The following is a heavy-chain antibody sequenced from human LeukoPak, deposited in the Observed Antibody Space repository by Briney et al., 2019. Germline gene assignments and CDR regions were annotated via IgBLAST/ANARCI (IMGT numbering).Heavy chain of an antibody. CDR2: IRYDGSNK. CDR1: GFTFSSYG. V-gene: IGHV3-30*02. J-gene: IGHJ6*03. Sequence: PGGSLRLSCAASGFTFSSYGMHWVRQAPGKGLEWVAFIRYDGSNKYYADSVKGRFTISRDNSKSTLYLQMNSLRAEDTAVYYCVREVRGVTQYYYYYYMDVWGKGTTVTISS. D-gene: IGHD3-10*01. CDR3: VREVRGVTQYYYYYYMDV.